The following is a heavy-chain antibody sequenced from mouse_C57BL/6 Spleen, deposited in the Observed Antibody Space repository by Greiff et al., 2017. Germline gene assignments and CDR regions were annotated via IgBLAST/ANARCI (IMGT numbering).Heavy chain of an antibody. V-gene: IGHV5-9*01. CDR3: ASDDYAGPWFAY. Sequence: EVMLVESGGGLVKPGGSLKLSCAASGFTFSSYTMSWVRQTPEKRLEWVATISGGGGNTYYPDSVKGRFTISRDNAKNTLYLQMSSLRSEDTALYYCASDDYAGPWFAYWGQGTLVTVSA. J-gene: IGHJ3*01. CDR1: GFTFSSYT. CDR2: ISGGGGNT. D-gene: IGHD2-4*01.